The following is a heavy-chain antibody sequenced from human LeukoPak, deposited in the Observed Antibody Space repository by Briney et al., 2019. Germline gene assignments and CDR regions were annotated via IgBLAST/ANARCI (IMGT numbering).Heavy chain of an antibody. CDR3: AREDTRRGSRGHFDY. CDR2: ISGDNGST. J-gene: IGHJ4*02. CDR1: GYTFTSYG. V-gene: IGHV1-18*01. D-gene: IGHD2-2*01. Sequence: GASVKVSCKASGYTFTSYGISWVRQAPGQGLEWMGWISGDNGSTNYAQKLQGRVTMTTDTSTSTAYMELRSLRSDDSAIYYCAREDTRRGSRGHFDYWGQGTLVTVSS.